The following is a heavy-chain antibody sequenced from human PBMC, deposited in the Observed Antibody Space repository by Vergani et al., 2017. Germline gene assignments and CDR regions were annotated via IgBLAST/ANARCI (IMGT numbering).Heavy chain of an antibody. CDR2: IIPIFGTA. D-gene: IGHD3-10*01. V-gene: IGHV1-69*12. CDR3: ARGMVRGVIMIMDSGMDV. CDR1: GGTFSSYA. J-gene: IGHJ6*02. Sequence: QVQLVQSGAEVKKPGSSVKVSCKASGGTFSSYAISWVRQAPGQGLEWMGGIIPIFGTANYAQKFQGRVTITADESTSTAYMELSSLRSEDTAVYYCARGMVRGVIMIMDSGMDVWGQGTTVTVSS.